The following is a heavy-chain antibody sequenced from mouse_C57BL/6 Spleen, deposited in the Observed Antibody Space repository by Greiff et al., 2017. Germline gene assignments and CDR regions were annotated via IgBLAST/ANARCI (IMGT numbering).Heavy chain of an antibody. V-gene: IGHV1-72*01. CDR2: IDPNSGCT. D-gene: IGHD1-1*01. Sequence: QVQLQQPGAELVKPGASVKLSCKASGYTFTSYWMHWVKQRPGRGLEWIGWIDPNSGCTKYNETFKGKATLTLANPSSTAYMQLSSLTSEDSADYYCARSTVSYYLDYWGQGTTLTVSS. CDR3: ARSTVSYYLDY. CDR1: GYTFTSYW. J-gene: IGHJ2*01.